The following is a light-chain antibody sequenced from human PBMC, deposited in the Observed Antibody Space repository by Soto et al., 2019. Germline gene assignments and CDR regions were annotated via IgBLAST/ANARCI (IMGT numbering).Light chain of an antibody. Sequence: QSVLTQPASLSGSPGQSITISCTGTSSDVGGYNSVSWYQQHPGKAPKVITFDVSSRPSGVSSRFSGSKSGNTASLTISGLQAEDEADYYCCSYGSGSTLYVFGAGTKVTVL. V-gene: IGLV2-14*03. CDR1: SSDVGGYNS. CDR3: CSYGSGSTLYV. CDR2: DVS. J-gene: IGLJ1*01.